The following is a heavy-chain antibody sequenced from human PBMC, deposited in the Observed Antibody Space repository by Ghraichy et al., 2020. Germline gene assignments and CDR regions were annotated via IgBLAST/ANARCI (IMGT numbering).Heavy chain of an antibody. CDR1: GSSISSSSYF. CDR2: IYYYGNT. CDR3: ARHENIVVVTAARAFDI. V-gene: IGHV4-39*01. D-gene: IGHD2-21*02. J-gene: IGHJ3*02. Sequence: SQTLSLTCTVSGSSISSSSYFWGWIRQPPGKGLEWIGSIYYYGNTYYNPSLKSRVTISVDTSKNQFSLKLSSVTAADTAVYYCARHENIVVVTAARAFDIWGQGTMVTVSS.